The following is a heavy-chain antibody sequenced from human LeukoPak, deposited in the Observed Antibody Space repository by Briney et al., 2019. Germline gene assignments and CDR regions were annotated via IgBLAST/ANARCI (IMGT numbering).Heavy chain of an antibody. CDR3: ARIAVAGTLYGMDV. D-gene: IGHD6-19*01. CDR2: IITILGIA. V-gene: IGHV1-69*04. CDR1: GGTFSSYA. J-gene: IGHJ6*02. Sequence: SVKVSCTASGGTFSSYAISWVRQTPGQGLEWMGRIITILGIANYTQKFQGRVTITADKSTSTAYMELSSLRSEDTAVYYCARIAVAGTLYGMDVWGQGTTVTVSS.